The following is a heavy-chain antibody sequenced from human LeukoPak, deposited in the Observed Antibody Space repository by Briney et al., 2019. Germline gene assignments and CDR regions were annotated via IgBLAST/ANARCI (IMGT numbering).Heavy chain of an antibody. J-gene: IGHJ4*02. CDR1: GFTFSSYG. CDR2: ISYDGSNK. V-gene: IGHV3-30*03. CDR3: ARRYRPHWFSGSYSGFDY. Sequence: PGGSLRLSCAASGFTFSSYGMHWVRQAPGKGLEWVAVISYDGSNKYYADSVKGRFTISRDNSKNTLDLQMNSLRAEDTAVYYCARRYRPHWFSGSYSGFDYWGQGTLVTVSS. D-gene: IGHD1-26*01.